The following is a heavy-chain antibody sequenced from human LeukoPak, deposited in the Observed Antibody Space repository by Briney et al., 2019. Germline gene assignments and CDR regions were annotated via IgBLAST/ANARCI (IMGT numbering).Heavy chain of an antibody. D-gene: IGHD7-27*01. CDR3: ARDANWARDH. CDR1: GFTFTSYW. J-gene: IGHJ5*02. Sequence: PGGSLRLSCAASGFTFTSYWMNWVRQAPGKGLEWVASIKQDGSEKAYVDSVKGRFTISRDNPKNSLDLQMNSLRAEDTAVYYCARDANWARDHWGQGALVTVSS. CDR2: IKQDGSEK. V-gene: IGHV3-7*01.